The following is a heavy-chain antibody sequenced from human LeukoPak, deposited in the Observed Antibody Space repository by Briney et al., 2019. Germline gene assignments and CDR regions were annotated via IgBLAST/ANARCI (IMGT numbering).Heavy chain of an antibody. Sequence: PSETLSLTCTVSGGSISGYYWSWLRQPPGKGLEYIGYIYYSGSTNYNPSLKSRVTVSVDTSKNQFSLRLSSVTAADTAVYYCARGYSGYDPTYFDYWGQGTLVTVSS. CDR2: IYYSGST. J-gene: IGHJ4*02. CDR3: ARGYSGYDPTYFDY. CDR1: GGSISGYY. V-gene: IGHV4-59*01. D-gene: IGHD5-12*01.